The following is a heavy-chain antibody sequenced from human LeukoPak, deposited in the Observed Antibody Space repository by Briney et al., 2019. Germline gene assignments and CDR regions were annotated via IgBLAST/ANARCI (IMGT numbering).Heavy chain of an antibody. D-gene: IGHD3-22*01. CDR2: INPSGGST. CDR1: GYTFTSYY. Sequence: ASVTVSCKASGYTFTSYYMHWVRQAPGQGLEWMGIINPSGGSTSYAQKFQGRVTMTRDTSTSTVYMELSSLRSEDTAVYYCARPSARYYDSSGYYDYWGQGTLVTVSS. V-gene: IGHV1-46*01. J-gene: IGHJ4*02. CDR3: ARPSARYYDSSGYYDY.